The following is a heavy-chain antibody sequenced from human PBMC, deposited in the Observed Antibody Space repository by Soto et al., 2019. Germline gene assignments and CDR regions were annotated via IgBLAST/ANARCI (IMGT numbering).Heavy chain of an antibody. CDR2: IHHSGST. CDR1: GEAMNGDY. D-gene: IGHD6-13*01. J-gene: IGHJ6*02. Sequence: SDPLSLPCKAYGEAMNGDYGSWSSKKQGKGLEWIGEIHHSGSTNYNPSLKSRVTFSIDTSKRQFSLKVRSVTAADTAVYYCARGKRGSSWYRGEEKYYYYGMDVWGQGTPVTVSS. V-gene: IGHV4-34*01. CDR3: ARGKRGSSWYRGEEKYYYYGMDV.